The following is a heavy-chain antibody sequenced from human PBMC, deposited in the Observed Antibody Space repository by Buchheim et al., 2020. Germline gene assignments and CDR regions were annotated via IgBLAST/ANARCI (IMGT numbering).Heavy chain of an antibody. Sequence: QVQLVQSGAEVKKPGASVKVSCKASGYTFTSYYMHWVRQAPGQGLEWMGIINPSGGSTSYAQKFQGRVTMTRDTSTSTVYMELGSLRSEDTAVYYCARDRPNQGIAAAGGYYYYYMDVWGKGTT. V-gene: IGHV1-46*01. CDR2: INPSGGST. CDR3: ARDRPNQGIAAAGGYYYYYMDV. D-gene: IGHD6-13*01. J-gene: IGHJ6*03. CDR1: GYTFTSYY.